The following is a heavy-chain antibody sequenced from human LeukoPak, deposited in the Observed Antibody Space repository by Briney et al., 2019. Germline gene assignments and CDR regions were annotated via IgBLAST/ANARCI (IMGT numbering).Heavy chain of an antibody. CDR2: LYIGGNT. J-gene: IGHJ4*02. D-gene: IGHD5-18*01. Sequence: PGGSLRLSCAASGLTFNNNYMNWVRQAPGKGLEWVSALYIGGNTYYADSVRGRFTISRDNSKNTLYLQLNSLRAEDTAIYYCMTAAGYNFGQYWGQGTLVPVSP. V-gene: IGHV3-53*01. CDR1: GLTFNNNY. CDR3: MTAAGYNFGQY.